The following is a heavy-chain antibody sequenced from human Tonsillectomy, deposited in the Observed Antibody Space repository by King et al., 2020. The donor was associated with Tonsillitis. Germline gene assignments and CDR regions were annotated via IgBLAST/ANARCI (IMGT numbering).Heavy chain of an antibody. D-gene: IGHD3-9*01. CDR3: ARYDILTGPFDY. V-gene: IGHV4-31*03. J-gene: IGHJ4*02. CDR1: GGSISSGGYY. Sequence: QLQESGPGLVKPSQTLSLTCTVSGGSISSGGYYWSWIRQHPGKGLEWIGYIHHSGSTNYKSSLKSRINISVDTSKNQFSLKLSSVTAADTAVYYCARYDILTGPFDYWGQGTLVTVSS. CDR2: IHHSGST.